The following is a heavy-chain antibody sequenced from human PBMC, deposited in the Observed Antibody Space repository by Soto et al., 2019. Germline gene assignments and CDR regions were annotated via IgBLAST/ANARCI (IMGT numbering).Heavy chain of an antibody. V-gene: IGHV2-5*01. Sequence: GPTLVNPTQTLTLTCTFSGFSFTTAGVAVGWIRQTPGGALEWLTLIYYNDDRRFSPSLKTRLTITGDTSKNQVVLSLTNVDPGDTATYFCAHSDGGYEIIYFDFWGQGIPVTVSS. D-gene: IGHD5-12*01. CDR3: AHSDGGYEIIYFDF. J-gene: IGHJ4*02. CDR2: IYYNDDR. CDR1: GFSFTTAGVA.